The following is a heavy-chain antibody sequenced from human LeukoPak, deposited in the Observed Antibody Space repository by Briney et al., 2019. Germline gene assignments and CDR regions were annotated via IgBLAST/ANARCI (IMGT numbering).Heavy chain of an antibody. D-gene: IGHD6-13*01. CDR2: ISYDGSNK. Sequence: GGSLRLSCAASGFTFSIYGMHWVRQAPGKGLEWVALISYDGSNKYYADSVKGRFTISRDNSKNTLYLQMNSLRAEDTAVYYCARGLAAAGLYFDYWGQGTLVTVSS. CDR3: ARGLAAAGLYFDY. J-gene: IGHJ4*02. V-gene: IGHV3-30*03. CDR1: GFTFSIYG.